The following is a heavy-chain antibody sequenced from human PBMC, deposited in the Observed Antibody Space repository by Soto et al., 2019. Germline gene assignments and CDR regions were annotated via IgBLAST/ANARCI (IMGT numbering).Heavy chain of an antibody. D-gene: IGHD2-15*01. CDR2: IIPIFGTA. J-gene: IGHJ4*02. CDR1: GGTFSSYA. CDR3: AREEACSGGSCPITLDY. V-gene: IGHV1-69*13. Sequence: SVKVSCKASGGTFSSYAISWVRQAPGQGLEWMGGIIPIFGTANYAQKFQGRVTITADESTSTAYMELSSLRSEDTAVYYCAREEACSGGSCPITLDYWGQGTLVTVSS.